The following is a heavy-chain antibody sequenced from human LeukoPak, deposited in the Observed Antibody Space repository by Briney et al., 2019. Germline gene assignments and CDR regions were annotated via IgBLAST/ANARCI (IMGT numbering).Heavy chain of an antibody. V-gene: IGHV3-23*01. CDR3: AKAMIAAAGHFDY. Sequence: PGGSLRLSCAASGFTFSSYAMTWVRQAPGKGLEWVSAISGSGGSAYYADSVKGRFTISRDNSKNTLYLQMNSLRAEDTAVYYCAKAMIAAAGHFDYWGQGTLVTVSS. D-gene: IGHD6-13*01. CDR2: ISGSGGSA. J-gene: IGHJ4*02. CDR1: GFTFSSYA.